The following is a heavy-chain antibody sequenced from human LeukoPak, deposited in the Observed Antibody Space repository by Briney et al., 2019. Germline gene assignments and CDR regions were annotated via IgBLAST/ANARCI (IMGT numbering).Heavy chain of an antibody. CDR1: GFTFNSYA. Sequence: GSLRLSCAASGFTFNSYAMSWVRQSTGKGLEWIASVYFSGSSQYNPSLVSRAFISVDSSKNQVSLRLDSVTAADSAVYHCARHLSGTTTAHYFDLWGQGTLVTVSS. CDR3: ARHLSGTTTAHYFDL. V-gene: IGHV4-59*08. J-gene: IGHJ4*02. D-gene: IGHD4-17*01. CDR2: VYFSGSS.